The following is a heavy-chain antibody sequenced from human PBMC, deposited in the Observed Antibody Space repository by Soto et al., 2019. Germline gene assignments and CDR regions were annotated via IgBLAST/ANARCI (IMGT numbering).Heavy chain of an antibody. CDR1: GFTFSSYS. J-gene: IGHJ4*02. D-gene: IGHD3-10*01. Sequence: EVQLVESGGGLVKPGGSLRLSCAASGFTFSSYSMNWVRQAPGRGLEWVSSISGSTNCTYYADSVKGRFTISRDNAKNSLYLQMNSLRAEDTAVYFCARGDPRGGGSDYWGQGTLVTVSS. CDR2: ISGSTNCT. CDR3: ARGDPRGGGSDY. V-gene: IGHV3-21*01.